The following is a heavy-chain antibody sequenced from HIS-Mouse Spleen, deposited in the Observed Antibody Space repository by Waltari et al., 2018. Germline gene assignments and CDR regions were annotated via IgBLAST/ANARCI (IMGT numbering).Heavy chain of an antibody. D-gene: IGHD6-13*01. J-gene: IGHJ4*02. CDR3: ARESPAAAGLGRYFDY. CDR1: GGSISSSSYY. V-gene: IGHV4-39*07. CDR2: IYYSGRT. Sequence: QLQLQESGPGLVKPSETLSLTCTVSGGSISSSSYYWGWIRQPPGKGLEWIGSIYYSGRTNYNPSLKLRVTISVDTSKNQFSLKLSSVTAADTAVYYCARESPAAAGLGRYFDYWGQGTLVTVSS.